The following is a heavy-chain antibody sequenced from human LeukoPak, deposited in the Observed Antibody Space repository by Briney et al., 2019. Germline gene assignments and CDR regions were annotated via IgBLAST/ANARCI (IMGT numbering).Heavy chain of an antibody. Sequence: GGSLRLSCAASGFTFSSYEMNWVRQAPGKGLEWVSYISSSGSTIYYADSVKGRFTISRDNAKNSLYLQMNSLRAEDTAVYYCARDRDDFWSGPLANDYWGQGTLVTVSS. CDR1: GFTFSSYE. CDR3: ARDRDDFWSGPLANDY. D-gene: IGHD3-3*01. J-gene: IGHJ4*02. CDR2: ISSSGSTI. V-gene: IGHV3-48*03.